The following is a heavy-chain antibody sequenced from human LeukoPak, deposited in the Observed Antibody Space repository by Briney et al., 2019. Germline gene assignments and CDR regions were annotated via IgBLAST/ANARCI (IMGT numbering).Heavy chain of an antibody. J-gene: IGHJ4*02. V-gene: IGHV3-53*01. CDR1: GFTVSDNY. CDR2: INSGGYT. D-gene: IGHD3-16*01. Sequence: GGSLRLSCAASGFTVSDNYLSWVRQAPGKGLQWVSFINSGGYTSYADSVKGRFTISRDNSKNTLYLQLNNLRADDTAVYYCARRPVNAYSFDSWGQGTLVAVSS. CDR3: ARRPVNAYSFDS.